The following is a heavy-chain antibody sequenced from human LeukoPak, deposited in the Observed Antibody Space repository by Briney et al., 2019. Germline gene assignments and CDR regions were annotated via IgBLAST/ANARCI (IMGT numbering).Heavy chain of an antibody. CDR2: IKSDGSEK. J-gene: IGHJ4*02. V-gene: IGHV3-7*03. CDR1: GFTFSIYW. Sequence: GGSLRLSCAASGFTFSIYWMNWVRQAPGKGLEWVANIKSDGSEKSYVDSVKGRFTISRDNAKNSLHLQMNSLRAEDTALYYCARARGPIGYSYYFDYWGQGTLVTVSS. D-gene: IGHD3-22*01. CDR3: ARARGPIGYSYYFDY.